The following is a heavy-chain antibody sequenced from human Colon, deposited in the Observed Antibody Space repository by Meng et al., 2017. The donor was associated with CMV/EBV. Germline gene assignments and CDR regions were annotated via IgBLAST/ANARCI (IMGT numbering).Heavy chain of an antibody. CDR1: GGSFSGYY. CDR3: ARTDYYDFG. Sequence: QVQLQQWGAGLLKLSEALSLTCAVYGGSFSGYYWSWIRQPPGKGLXWIGEINHSGSTNYNPSLKSRVTISVDTSKNQFSLKLSSVTAADTAVYYCARTDYYDFGWGQGTLVTVSS. CDR2: INHSGST. J-gene: IGHJ4*02. V-gene: IGHV4-34*01. D-gene: IGHD3-3*01.